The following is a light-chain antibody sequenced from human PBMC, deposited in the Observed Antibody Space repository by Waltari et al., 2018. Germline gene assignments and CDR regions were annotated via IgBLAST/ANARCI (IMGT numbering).Light chain of an antibody. CDR2: DSR. Sequence: QSALTQPPSVSAAPGQKVTISCSGSTSSIGTYSVSWYQQLPGTAPTLLIYDSRKRPSGIPGRFSASKSGTSATLEISGLRPEDEAHYYCEAWDDRLTAEVFGTGTEVTVL. J-gene: IGLJ1*01. CDR3: EAWDDRLTAEV. CDR1: TSSIGTYS. V-gene: IGLV1-51*01.